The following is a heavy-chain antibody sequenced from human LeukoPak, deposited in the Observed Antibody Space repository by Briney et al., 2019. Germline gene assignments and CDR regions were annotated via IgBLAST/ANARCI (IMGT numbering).Heavy chain of an antibody. J-gene: IGHJ4*02. CDR1: GLTYSSYG. CDR2: ISASGGST. D-gene: IGHD5-24*01. Sequence: PGGSLRLSCAASGLTYSSYGMNWVRQAPGKGLEWVSTISASGGSTYYADSVKGRFTISRDNSKNTLYLQMNSLRAEDTAAYYCARDQSEEMATISDYWGQGTLVTVSS. CDR3: ARDQSEEMATISDY. V-gene: IGHV3-23*01.